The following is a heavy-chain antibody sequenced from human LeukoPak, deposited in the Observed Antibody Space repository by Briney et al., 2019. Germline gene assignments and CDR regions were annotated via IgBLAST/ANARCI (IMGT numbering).Heavy chain of an antibody. CDR2: IHPGDSDT. CDR3: AIRDCPQWLVRRFDC. V-gene: IGHV5-51*01. CDR1: QYTFTSTW. J-gene: IGHJ4*02. Sequence: GESLKISCKDSQYTFTSTWIAWVRQLPGKGLEWMGIIHPGDSDTRYSPSFEGHVTISADKSTGTDYLQWSSLRPADTAMYFCAIRDCPQWLVRRFDCLGQGTIVTVSS. D-gene: IGHD2-21*01.